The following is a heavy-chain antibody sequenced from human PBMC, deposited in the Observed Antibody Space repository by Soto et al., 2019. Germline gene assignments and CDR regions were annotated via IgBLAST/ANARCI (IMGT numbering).Heavy chain of an antibody. V-gene: IGHV3-7*03. CDR2: VKQDGREK. CDR3: ARQIGTQYYYGSGSYSRD. Sequence: PGGALSVSCEASGLSGGRDWRSWGRQAGGRALEGVANVKQDGREKYDVDSVKGRFTISRDNAKNSLYLQMNSLSAEHTAVYYCARQIGTQYYYGSGSYSRDWGHGTLVTVSS. J-gene: IGHJ4*01. D-gene: IGHD3-10*01. CDR1: GLSGGRDW.